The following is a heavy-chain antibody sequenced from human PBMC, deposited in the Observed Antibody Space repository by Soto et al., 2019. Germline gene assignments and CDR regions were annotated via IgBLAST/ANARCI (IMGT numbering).Heavy chain of an antibody. CDR1: GFTFSSYA. CDR2: ISGSGGST. CDR3: AKDIIFGVVIATDYYGMDV. J-gene: IGHJ6*02. Sequence: PGGSLRLSCAASGFTFSSYAMSWVRQAPGKGLEWVSAISGSGGSTYYADSVKGRFTISRDNSKNTLYLQMNSLRAEDTAVYYCAKDIIFGVVIATDYYGMDVWGQGTTVTVSS. D-gene: IGHD3-3*01. V-gene: IGHV3-23*01.